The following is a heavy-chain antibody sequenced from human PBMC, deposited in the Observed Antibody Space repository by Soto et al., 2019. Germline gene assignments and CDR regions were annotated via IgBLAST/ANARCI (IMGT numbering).Heavy chain of an antibody. J-gene: IGHJ5*02. Sequence: SETLSLTCAVYGGSFSGYYLSWIRQPPGKGLEWIGEINHSGSTNYNPSLKSRVTISVDTSKNQFSLKLSSVTAADTAVYYCARGSTVTGRYNWFDPWGQGTLVTVSS. CDR2: INHSGST. CDR1: GGSFSGYY. D-gene: IGHD4-4*01. V-gene: IGHV4-34*01. CDR3: ARGSTVTGRYNWFDP.